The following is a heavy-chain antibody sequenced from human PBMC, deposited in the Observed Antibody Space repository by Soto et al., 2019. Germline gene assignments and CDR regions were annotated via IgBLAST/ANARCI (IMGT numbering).Heavy chain of an antibody. CDR3: ARYSSGWQIDY. Sequence: SETLSLTCPVSGGSLSSYYWSWIRQPPGKGLEWIGYIYYSGSTNYNPSLKSRVTISVDTSKNQFSLKLSSVTAADTAVYYCARYSSGWQIDYWGQGTLVTVSS. CDR2: IYYSGST. J-gene: IGHJ4*02. D-gene: IGHD6-19*01. V-gene: IGHV4-59*08. CDR1: GGSLSSYY.